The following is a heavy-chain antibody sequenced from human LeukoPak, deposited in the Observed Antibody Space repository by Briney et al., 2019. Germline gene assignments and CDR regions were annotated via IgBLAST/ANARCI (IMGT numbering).Heavy chain of an antibody. Sequence: ASVKVSCKASGYTFTGYYMHWVRQAPGQGLEWMGWINPNSGGTNYAQKFQGWVTMTRDTSISTAYMELSRLRSDDTAVYYCARDRLRILSMNYYYYGMDVWGQGTTVTVSS. V-gene: IGHV1-2*04. J-gene: IGHJ6*02. D-gene: IGHD2/OR15-2a*01. CDR1: GYTFTGYY. CDR3: ARDRLRILSMNYYYYGMDV. CDR2: INPNSGGT.